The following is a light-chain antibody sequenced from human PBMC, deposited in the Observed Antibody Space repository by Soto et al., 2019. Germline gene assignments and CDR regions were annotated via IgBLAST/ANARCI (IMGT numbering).Light chain of an antibody. CDR1: QSVSSY. CDR3: QQRSNWPLT. Sequence: ESVLTQSAATLSVSPGERATLSCMASQSVSSYLAWYQQKPGQAPRLLIYDASNRAPGIPARFSGSGSGTDFTLTISSLEPEDFAVYYCQQRSNWPLTFGPGTQLEIK. V-gene: IGKV3-11*01. J-gene: IGKJ5*01. CDR2: DAS.